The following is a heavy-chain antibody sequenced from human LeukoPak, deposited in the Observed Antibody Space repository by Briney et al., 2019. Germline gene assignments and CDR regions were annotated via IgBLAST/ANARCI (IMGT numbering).Heavy chain of an antibody. CDR1: GGSISSYY. D-gene: IGHD6-13*01. J-gene: IGHJ4*02. CDR3: ARESGQQLVHFDY. V-gene: IGHV4-59*12. CDR2: IYYSGST. Sequence: SETLSLTCTVSGGSISSYYWSWIRQPPGKGLEWIGYIYYSGSTNYNPSLKSRVAISVDTSKNQFSLKLSSVTAADTAVYYCARESGQQLVHFDYWGQGTLVTVSS.